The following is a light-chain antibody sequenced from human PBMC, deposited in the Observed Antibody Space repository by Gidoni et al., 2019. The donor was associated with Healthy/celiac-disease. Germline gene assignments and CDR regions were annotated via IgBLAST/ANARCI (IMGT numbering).Light chain of an antibody. CDR3: QAWDSSAVV. CDR1: KSGDKY. V-gene: IGLV3-1*01. Sequence: SYALTPPPSVSVSPGQTASITCSGDKSGDKYACWYQQKPGQSPVLVIYQDSKRPSGIPERCSGSNTGNTATLTISGTQAMDEADYYCQAWDSSAVVFGGGTKLTVL. CDR2: QDS. J-gene: IGLJ2*01.